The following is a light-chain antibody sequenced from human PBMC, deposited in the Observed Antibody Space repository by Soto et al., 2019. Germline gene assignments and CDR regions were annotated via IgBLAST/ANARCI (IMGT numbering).Light chain of an antibody. CDR2: DAS. CDR3: QKYNSAPRA. CDR1: QTVNNY. J-gene: IGKJ1*01. V-gene: IGKV3-11*01. Sequence: DTVLTQSPAILSVSPGERATLSCRASQTVNNYLAWYQQKPGQTPRLLIYDASSRATGVPARFSGSGSGTDFTLTISSLEPEDFAVYYCQKYNSAPRAFGQGTKVEI.